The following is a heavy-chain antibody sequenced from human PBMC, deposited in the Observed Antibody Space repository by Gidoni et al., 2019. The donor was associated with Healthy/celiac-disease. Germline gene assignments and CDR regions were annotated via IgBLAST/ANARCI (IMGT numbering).Heavy chain of an antibody. Sequence: EVQLVESGGGLVQPGGSLRLSCAASGFPFISYARSWVRQAPGKGLEGVSAISGSGGSTYYADSVKGRFTISRDNSKNTLYLQMNSLRAEDTAVYYCAKDPKFSWYFDYWGQGTLVTVSS. CDR3: AKDPKFSWYFDY. D-gene: IGHD6-6*01. V-gene: IGHV3-23*04. CDR1: GFPFISYA. J-gene: IGHJ4*02. CDR2: ISGSGGST.